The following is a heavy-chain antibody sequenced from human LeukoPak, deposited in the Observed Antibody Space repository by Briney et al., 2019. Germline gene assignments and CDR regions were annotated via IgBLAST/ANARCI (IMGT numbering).Heavy chain of an antibody. D-gene: IGHD3-3*01. CDR2: INHSGST. Sequence: PSETLSLTCAVYGGSFSGYYWSWIRQPPGKGLEWIGEINHSGSTNYNPSLKSRVTISVDTSKNQFSLKLSSVTAADTAVYYCARGPPVLRFLEWLLTLDYWGQGTLVTVSS. J-gene: IGHJ4*02. V-gene: IGHV4-34*01. CDR3: ARGPPVLRFLEWLLTLDY. CDR1: GGSFSGYY.